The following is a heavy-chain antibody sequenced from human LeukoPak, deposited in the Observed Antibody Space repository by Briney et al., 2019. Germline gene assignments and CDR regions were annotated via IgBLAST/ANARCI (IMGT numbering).Heavy chain of an antibody. CDR1: GFTFNIYE. CDR2: ISSSGRTT. CDR3: ARGPRDPTEFCSGGRCAPTYEF. V-gene: IGHV3-48*03. Sequence: PGGSLRLSCVVSGFTFNIYEMNWVRQAPGKGLEWVSYISSSGRTTYYADSVKGRFTISRDNAKNSLYLQMNSLRVDDTAAYYCARGPRDPTEFCSGGRCAPTYEFWGQGTLVTVSS. J-gene: IGHJ4*02. D-gene: IGHD2-15*01.